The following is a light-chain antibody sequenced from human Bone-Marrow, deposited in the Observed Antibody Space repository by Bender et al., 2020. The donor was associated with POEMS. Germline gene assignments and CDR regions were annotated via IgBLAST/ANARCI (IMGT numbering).Light chain of an antibody. J-gene: IGLJ2*01. CDR2: RND. Sequence: SYELTQPPSVSVSPGQTASITCSGDKLGDKYACWYQQNSGQTPVLVIYRNDKRPSGIPERFSGSMSGNTACLTISETQVVDEADYFCQAWDSSAVVFGGGTKLTVL. CDR3: QAWDSSAVV. V-gene: IGLV3-1*01. CDR1: KLGDKY.